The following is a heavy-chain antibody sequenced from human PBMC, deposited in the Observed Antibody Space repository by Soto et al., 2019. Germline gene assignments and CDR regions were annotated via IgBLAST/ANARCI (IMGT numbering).Heavy chain of an antibody. CDR1: GGSFSGYY. CDR2: INHSGST. V-gene: IGHV4-34*01. D-gene: IGHD3-22*01. J-gene: IGHJ6*02. Sequence: XGTLSLTCAVSGGSFSGYYWSGIRQPPGKGLEWIGEINHSGSTNYNPSLKSRVTISVDTSKNQFSLKLSSVTAADTAVYYCARLEGDSSGYYFNYYYGMDVWGQGTTVTVSS. CDR3: ARLEGDSSGYYFNYYYGMDV.